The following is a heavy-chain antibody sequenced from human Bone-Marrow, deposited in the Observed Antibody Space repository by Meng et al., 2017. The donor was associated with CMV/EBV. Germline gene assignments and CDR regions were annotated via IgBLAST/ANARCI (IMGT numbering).Heavy chain of an antibody. Sequence: SETLSLTCTVSGGSISSGGYYWSWIRQHPGKGLEWIGYIYYSGSTYYNPSLKSRVTISVDTSKNQFSMKLSSVTAADTAVYYFANGGWGGNPANLGYWGQGTLVTVSS. D-gene: IGHD4-23*01. J-gene: IGHJ4*02. CDR3: ANGGWGGNPANLGY. CDR1: GGSISSGGYY. CDR2: IYYSGST. V-gene: IGHV4-31*03.